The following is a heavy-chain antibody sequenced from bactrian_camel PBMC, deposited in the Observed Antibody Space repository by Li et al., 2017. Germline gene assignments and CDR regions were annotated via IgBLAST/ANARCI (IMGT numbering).Heavy chain of an antibody. CDR2: IDSDGST. CDR1: GYTGRSYC. Sequence: HVQLVESGGGSVQAGGSLRLSCAASGYTGRSYCMAWFRQAPGKEREGVALIDSDGSTSYADSVKGRFTVSKDNAKNTVYLQMNSLKFEDTAMYYCARSMGTWEFGYWGQGTQVTVS. V-gene: IGHV3S1*01. J-gene: IGHJ6*01. D-gene: IGHD3*01. CDR3: ARSMGTWEFGY.